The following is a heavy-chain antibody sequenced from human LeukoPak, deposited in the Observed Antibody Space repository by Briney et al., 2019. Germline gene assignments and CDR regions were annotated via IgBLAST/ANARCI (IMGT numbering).Heavy chain of an antibody. V-gene: IGHV4-61*08. CDR2: IYFSGST. J-gene: IGHJ5*02. D-gene: IGHD4-23*01. CDR3: ARVVNRAWFDP. Sequence: SETLSLTCTVSGGSISSGGYYWSWIRQPPGKGLEWIGYIYFSGSTNCNPSLKSRVTLSVDTSKNQFSLKLTSVTAADTAVYYCARVVNRAWFDPWGQGTLVTVSS. CDR1: GGSISSGGYY.